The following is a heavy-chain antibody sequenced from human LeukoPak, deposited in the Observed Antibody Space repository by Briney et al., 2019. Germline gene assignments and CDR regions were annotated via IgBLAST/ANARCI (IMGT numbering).Heavy chain of an antibody. Sequence: QPGGSLRLSCAVSGFAVSSKYMTWVRQAPGKGLEWVSVIYSDGSTFYADSVKGRFTISRDNSKNTLFLQMNSLRAEDTAVYYCAKDRAQQLVLDFWGQGTLVTVSS. J-gene: IGHJ4*02. CDR3: AKDRAQQLVLDF. D-gene: IGHD6-13*01. V-gene: IGHV3-53*01. CDR2: IYSDGST. CDR1: GFAVSSKY.